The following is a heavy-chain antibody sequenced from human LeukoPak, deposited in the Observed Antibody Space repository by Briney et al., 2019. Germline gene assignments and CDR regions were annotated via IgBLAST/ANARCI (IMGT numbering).Heavy chain of an antibody. CDR3: ARHLLRYFDPFDY. Sequence: GASLKISCKGSGYSFTSYWIGWVRQLPGKGLEWMGIIYPGDSDTRYSPSFQGQVTISADKSISTAYLQWSSLKASDTAMYYCARHLLRYFDPFDYWGQGTLVTVSS. J-gene: IGHJ4*02. CDR1: GYSFTSYW. V-gene: IGHV5-51*01. CDR2: IYPGDSDT. D-gene: IGHD3-9*01.